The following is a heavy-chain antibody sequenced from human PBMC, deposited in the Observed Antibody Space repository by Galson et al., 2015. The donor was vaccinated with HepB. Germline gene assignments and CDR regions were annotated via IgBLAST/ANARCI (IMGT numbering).Heavy chain of an antibody. CDR1: GYTFTGYY. Sequence: SVKVSCKASGYTFTGYYMHWVRQAPGQGLEWMGWINPNSGGTNYAQKFQGRVTMTRDTSISTAYMELSRLRSDDTAVYYCARVAGYCSSTSCYGHYYYYMDVWGKGTTVTVSS. J-gene: IGHJ6*03. D-gene: IGHD2-2*01. CDR2: INPNSGGT. CDR3: ARVAGYCSSTSCYGHYYYYMDV. V-gene: IGHV1-2*02.